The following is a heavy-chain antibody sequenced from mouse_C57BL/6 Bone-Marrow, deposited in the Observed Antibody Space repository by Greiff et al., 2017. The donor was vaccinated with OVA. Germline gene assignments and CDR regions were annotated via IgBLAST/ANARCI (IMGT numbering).Heavy chain of an antibody. V-gene: IGHV1-15*01. CDR2: IDPETGGT. CDR1: GYTFTDYE. J-gene: IGHJ2*01. CDR3: TRTNY. Sequence: QLKESGAELVRPGASVTLSCKASGYTFTDYEMHWVKQTPVDGLEWIGAIDPETGGTAYNQKFKGKAILTADKSSSTAYMELRSLTSEDSAVYYCTRTNYWGQGTTLTVSS.